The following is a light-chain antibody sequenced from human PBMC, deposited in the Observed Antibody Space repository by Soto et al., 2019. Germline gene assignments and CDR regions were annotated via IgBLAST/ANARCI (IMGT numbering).Light chain of an antibody. CDR3: AAWDDSPYV. V-gene: IGLV1-44*01. J-gene: IGLJ1*01. CDR1: SSNIGSNT. Sequence: QSVLTQPPSASGTPGQRVTISCSGSSSNIGSNTVNWYQQLPGTAPKLLIYSNNQRPSGVPGRFSGSKSGTSASLAISGLQSEDEADYYCAAWDDSPYVFGTGTKVTV. CDR2: SNN.